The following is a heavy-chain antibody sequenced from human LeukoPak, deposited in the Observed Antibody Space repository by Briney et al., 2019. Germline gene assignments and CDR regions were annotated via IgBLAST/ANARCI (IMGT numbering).Heavy chain of an antibody. V-gene: IGHV4-34*01. CDR1: GGSFSGYY. J-gene: IGHJ5*02. CDR2: INHSGST. Sequence: PSETLALTCAVYGGSFSGYYWSWIRQPPGKELEWIGEINHSGSTNYNLSLKSRVTISVDTSKNQFSLKLSSVTAADTAVYYCARGSRLVRGVHNWFDPWGQGTLVTVSS. D-gene: IGHD3-10*01. CDR3: ARGSRLVRGVHNWFDP.